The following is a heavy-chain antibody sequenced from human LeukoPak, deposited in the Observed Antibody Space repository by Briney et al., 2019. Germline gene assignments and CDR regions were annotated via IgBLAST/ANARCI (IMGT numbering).Heavy chain of an antibody. CDR3: ARDWDSSGWYGYYYYYGMDV. V-gene: IGHV1-18*01. D-gene: IGHD6-19*01. CDR1: GYTFTSYG. J-gene: IGHJ6*02. CDR2: NSAYNGKT. Sequence: ASVTVSFTASGYTFTSYGISWVRQAPGQGLEWMGWNSAYNGKTNYAQKLQGRVTMTTDTYTSTAYMELRSVRSDDTAVYYCARDWDSSGWYGYYYYYGMDVWGQGTTVTVSS.